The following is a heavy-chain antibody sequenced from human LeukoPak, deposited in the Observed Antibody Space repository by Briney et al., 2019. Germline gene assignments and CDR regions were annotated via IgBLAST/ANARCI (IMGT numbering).Heavy chain of an antibody. CDR2: IFYSGST. J-gene: IGHJ3*01. CDR3: AKSNGYGLIHL. V-gene: IGHV4-39*06. CDR1: GGSISTSNYY. Sequence: SETLSLTCTVSGGSISTSNYYWGWIRQPPGKGLEWIGNIFYSGSTYYGPSLKSRLTISLDTSRNQFALKLDSVPAGDTAVYYCAKSNGYGLIHLWGQGPMVPVLS. D-gene: IGHD3-10*01.